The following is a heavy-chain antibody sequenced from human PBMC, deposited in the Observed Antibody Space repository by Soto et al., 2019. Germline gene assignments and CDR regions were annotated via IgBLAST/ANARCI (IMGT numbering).Heavy chain of an antibody. Sequence: QVQLVESGGGVVQPGRSLRLSCAASGFTFSTYGMHWVRQAPGKGLEWVAVISYHGNDKYYAESVKGRFTISRDNFKNPRYLPMDSLRAEDTGVYYCAKDHLLTTVTTVGDWGQGTLVTVSS. J-gene: IGHJ4*02. CDR1: GFTFSTYG. D-gene: IGHD4-17*01. CDR3: AKDHLLTTVTTVGD. CDR2: ISYHGNDK. V-gene: IGHV3-30*18.